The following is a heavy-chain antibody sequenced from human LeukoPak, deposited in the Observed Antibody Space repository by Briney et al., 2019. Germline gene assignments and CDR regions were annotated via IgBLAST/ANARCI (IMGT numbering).Heavy chain of an antibody. D-gene: IGHD3-3*01. J-gene: IGHJ4*02. CDR2: MNPNSGNT. V-gene: IGHV1-8*02. CDR1: GYTFTDYY. Sequence: ASVKVSCKASGYTFTDYYMHWVRQAPGQGLEWMGWMNPNSGNTGYAQKFQGRVTMTRNTSISTAYMELSSLRSEDTAVYYCARDQFGVANSWGQGTLVTVSS. CDR3: ARDQFGVANS.